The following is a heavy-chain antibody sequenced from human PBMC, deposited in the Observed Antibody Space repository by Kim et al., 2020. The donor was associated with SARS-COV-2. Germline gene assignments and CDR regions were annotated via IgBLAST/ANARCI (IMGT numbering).Heavy chain of an antibody. D-gene: IGHD6-13*01. CDR1: GFTFSSYS. J-gene: IGHJ4*02. CDR3: ARPNHSSSWSYFDY. Sequence: GGSLRLSCAASGFTFSSYSMNWVRQAPGKGLEWVSSISSSSSYIDYADSVKGRFTISRDNAKNSLYLQMNSLRAEDTAVYYCARPNHSSSWSYFDYWGQGTLVTVSS. CDR2: ISSSSSYI. V-gene: IGHV3-21*01.